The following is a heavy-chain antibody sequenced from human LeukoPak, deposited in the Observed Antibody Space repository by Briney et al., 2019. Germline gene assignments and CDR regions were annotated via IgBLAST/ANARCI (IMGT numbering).Heavy chain of an antibody. D-gene: IGHD4-17*01. V-gene: IGHV3-23*01. CDR3: AKDEVATVTSQTANLDY. CDR1: GFTFSSYA. Sequence: PGGSLRLSCAASGFTFSSYAMSWVRQAPGKGLEWVSAFSGSGGGTYYADSVKGRFTISRDNAKNSLYLQMNSLRAEDTALYYCAKDEVATVTSQTANLDYWGQGTLVTVSS. J-gene: IGHJ4*02. CDR2: FSGSGGGT.